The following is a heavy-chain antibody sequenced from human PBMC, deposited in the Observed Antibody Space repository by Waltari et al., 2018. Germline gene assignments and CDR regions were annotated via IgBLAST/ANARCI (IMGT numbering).Heavy chain of an antibody. V-gene: IGHV1-46*01. CDR2: INLSGGST. Sequence: QVQLVQAGAEVKKPRDAATVSCKASGYAIINYDMTWVRQAPGQGLEWMGIINLSGGSTSYAQKFQGRVTMTRDTSTSTVYMELSSLRSEDTAVYYCAREGSVLRYLLPWGQGTLVTVSS. CDR1: GYAIINYD. J-gene: IGHJ5*02. D-gene: IGHD3-9*01. CDR3: AREGSVLRYLLP.